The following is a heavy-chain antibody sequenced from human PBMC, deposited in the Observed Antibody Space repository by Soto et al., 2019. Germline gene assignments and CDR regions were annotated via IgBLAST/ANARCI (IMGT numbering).Heavy chain of an antibody. Sequence: PSETLSLTCAVSGGSISSSNWWSWVRQPPGKGLEWIGEIYHSGSTNYNPSLKSRVTISVDKSKNQFSLKLSSVTAADTAVYYCATPTPLRGAMITNINFDFWGQGTPVTVSS. CDR3: ATPTPLRGAMITNINFDF. J-gene: IGHJ4*02. D-gene: IGHD3-10*01. V-gene: IGHV4-4*02. CDR1: GGSISSSNW. CDR2: IYHSGST.